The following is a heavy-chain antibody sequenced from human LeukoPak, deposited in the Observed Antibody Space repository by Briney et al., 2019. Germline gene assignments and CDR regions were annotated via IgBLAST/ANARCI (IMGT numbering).Heavy chain of an antibody. CDR2: IYHSGST. J-gene: IGHJ3*02. D-gene: IGHD1-26*01. V-gene: IGHV4-38-2*01. CDR3: ARPGGSYLI. Sequence: PSETLSLTCAVSGYSISGGYYWGWIRQPPGKGLEWIGSIYHSGSTYYNPSLKSRVTISVDTSKNQFSLKLSSVTAADTAVYYCARPGGSYLIWGQGTMVTVSS. CDR1: GYSISGGYY.